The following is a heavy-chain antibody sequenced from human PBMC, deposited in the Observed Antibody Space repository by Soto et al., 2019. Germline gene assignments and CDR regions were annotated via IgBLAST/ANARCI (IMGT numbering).Heavy chain of an antibody. CDR2: ISSSSSYT. Sequence: GGSLRLSCAASGFTFSDYYMSWIRQAPGKGLEWVSYISSSSSYTNYADSVKGRFTISRDNAKNSLYLQMNSLRAEDTAVYYCAKFVGAPLYAFDIWGQGTMVTVSS. CDR3: AKFVGAPLYAFDI. CDR1: GFTFSDYY. J-gene: IGHJ3*02. D-gene: IGHD1-26*01. V-gene: IGHV3-11*06.